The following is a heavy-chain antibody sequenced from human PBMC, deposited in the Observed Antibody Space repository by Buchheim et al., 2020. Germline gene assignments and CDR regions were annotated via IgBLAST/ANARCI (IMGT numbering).Heavy chain of an antibody. V-gene: IGHV3-23*01. CDR2: ISVGGGST. CDR3: AKAVEYGGNSYYYYGMDV. CDR1: GFTFRKYA. D-gene: IGHD4-23*01. Sequence: EVQLWESGGGLAQPGGSLRLSCTASGFTFRKYAMSWVRQAPGKGLEWVSAISVGGGSTYYADCVNGRFTISRDNCQNKLVWQMSSLRVDDTAVYYCAKAVEYGGNSYYYYGMDVWGQGTT. J-gene: IGHJ6*02.